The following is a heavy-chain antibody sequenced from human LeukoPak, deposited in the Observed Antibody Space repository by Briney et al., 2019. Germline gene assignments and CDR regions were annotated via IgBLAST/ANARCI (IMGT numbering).Heavy chain of an antibody. J-gene: IGHJ5*02. CDR2: ISAYNGNT. CDR1: GYTFTSYG. V-gene: IGHV1-18*03. D-gene: IGHD3-9*01. CDR3: ARAYYDILTGYYAP. Sequence: PSASVKVSCKASGYTFTSYGISWVRQAPGQGLEWMGWISAYNGNTNYAQKLQGRVTMTTDTSTSTAYMELRSLRSDDMAVCYCARAYYDILTGYYAPWGQGTLVTVSS.